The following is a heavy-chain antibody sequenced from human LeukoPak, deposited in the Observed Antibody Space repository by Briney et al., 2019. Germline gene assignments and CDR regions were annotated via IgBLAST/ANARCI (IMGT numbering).Heavy chain of an antibody. J-gene: IGHJ3*02. Sequence: GGSLRLSCAASGFIFSSYAMSWVRQAPGKGLEWVSTISGSGGSRYYADSVKGRFTISRDNAENTLYLQMNSLRVEDTALFYCTKDPLYDSSGYYYDGTFDIWGQGTMVTVSS. CDR2: ISGSGGSR. V-gene: IGHV3-23*01. CDR3: TKDPLYDSSGYYYDGTFDI. D-gene: IGHD3-22*01. CDR1: GFIFSSYA.